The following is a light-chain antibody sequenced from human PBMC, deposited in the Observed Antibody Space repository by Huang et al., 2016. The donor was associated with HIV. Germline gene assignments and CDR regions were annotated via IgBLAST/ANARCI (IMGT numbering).Light chain of an antibody. V-gene: IGKV3-15*01. CDR2: GAS. CDR3: QQYNNWPLT. Sequence: EIILTQSPATLSVSPGDRATLSCRASQSVSSNLAWHQQKPGQAPRLLIYGASTRATAIPDRFSGSGSGTEFTLTISSLQSEDFAVYYCQQYNNWPLTFGGGTKVEIK. J-gene: IGKJ4*01. CDR1: QSVSSN.